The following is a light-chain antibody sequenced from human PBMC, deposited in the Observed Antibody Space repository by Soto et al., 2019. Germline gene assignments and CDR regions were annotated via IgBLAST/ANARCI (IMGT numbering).Light chain of an antibody. CDR3: QQYYTTPSIT. CDR2: WAS. Sequence: DIVMTQSPDSLAVSLGERATMDCKSSQIFLYSSNNYNYLAWYQQKPGQPPKLLIYWASTRESGVPDRFSGSGSGTDFTLTISSLQAEDVAVYYCQQYYTTPSITFGQGTRLKIK. CDR1: QIFLYSSNNYNY. V-gene: IGKV4-1*01. J-gene: IGKJ5*01.